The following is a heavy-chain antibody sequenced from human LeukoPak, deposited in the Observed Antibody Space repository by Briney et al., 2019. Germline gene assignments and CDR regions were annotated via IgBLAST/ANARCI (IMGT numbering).Heavy chain of an antibody. CDR3: ARVPVPVTMYVGYYTYMDG. D-gene: IGHD2-2*01. V-gene: IGHV4-39*07. Sequence: SETLSLTFTVSGGSISTSNYSSGWVRQSPGKGLEWIASVYYTGSTYYNLSFKSRVTISVDTSKNQFSLKVTSVTAADAAVYYCARVPVPVTMYVGYYTYMDGWSKGTTVTVSS. CDR2: VYYTGST. CDR1: GGSISTSNYS. J-gene: IGHJ6*03.